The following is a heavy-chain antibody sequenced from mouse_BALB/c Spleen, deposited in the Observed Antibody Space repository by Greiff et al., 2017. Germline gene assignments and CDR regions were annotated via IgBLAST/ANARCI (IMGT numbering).Heavy chain of an antibody. Sequence: EVHLVESGGGLVKPGGSLKLSCAASGFTFSSYAMSWVRQTPEKRLEWVATISSGGSYTYYPDSVKGRFTISRDNAKNTLYLQMSSLRSEDTAMYYCAIIYDGYWGFAYWGQGTLVTVSA. CDR3: AIIYDGYWGFAY. V-gene: IGHV5-9-3*01. CDR1: GFTFSSYA. D-gene: IGHD2-3*01. J-gene: IGHJ3*01. CDR2: ISSGGSYT.